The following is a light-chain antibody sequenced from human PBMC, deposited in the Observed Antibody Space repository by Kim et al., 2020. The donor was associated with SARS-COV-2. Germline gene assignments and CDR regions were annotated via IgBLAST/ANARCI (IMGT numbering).Light chain of an antibody. CDR2: GAS. Sequence: EILLTQSPATLSVSPGERATLSCRARQSIGTNLAWYQQRPGQAPRLLIYGASTRATDIPARFSVSGSGTDFTLTINSLQSEDSEVYYCQQYNNWPPITFGQGTRLEIK. V-gene: IGKV3-15*01. J-gene: IGKJ5*01. CDR3: QQYNNWPPIT. CDR1: QSIGTN.